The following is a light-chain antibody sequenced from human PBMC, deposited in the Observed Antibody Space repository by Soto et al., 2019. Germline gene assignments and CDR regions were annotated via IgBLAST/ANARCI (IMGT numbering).Light chain of an antibody. V-gene: IGLV2-14*01. CDR1: SSDIGDYNY. J-gene: IGLJ1*01. CDR2: DVS. Sequence: QSALTQPASVSGSPGQSITISCVGTSSDIGDYNYVSWYQQHPGKVPKVIIYDVSNRPSGVSYRYSATKSGNTASLTISGLQAEDEADYYCCSNTRSGTLIFGTGTKLTVL. CDR3: CSNTRSGTLI.